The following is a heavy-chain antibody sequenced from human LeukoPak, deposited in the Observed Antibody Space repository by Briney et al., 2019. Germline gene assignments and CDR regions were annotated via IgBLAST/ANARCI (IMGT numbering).Heavy chain of an antibody. CDR3: ARHEKSYGDFDY. CDR2: IFYSVTT. CDR1: GGFISNNNYY. Sequence: SETLSLNCTVSGGFISNNNYYWDWIRQPPGKGLEWIGSIFYSVTTYYNPSLKSRVTISVDTSKNQFSLKLTSVTAADTAVYYCARHEKSYGDFDYWGQGTLATVSS. V-gene: IGHV4-39*01. J-gene: IGHJ4*02. D-gene: IGHD4-17*01.